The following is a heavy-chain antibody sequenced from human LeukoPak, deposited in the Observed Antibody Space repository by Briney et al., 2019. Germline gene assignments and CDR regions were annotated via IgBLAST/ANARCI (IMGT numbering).Heavy chain of an antibody. D-gene: IGHD2-21*02. CDR2: IWYDGSNK. V-gene: IGHV3-33*06. J-gene: IGHJ4*02. Sequence: GGSLRLSCAASGFTFSSYGMHWVRQAPGKGLEWVAVIWYDGSNKYYADSVKGRFTISRDNSKNTLYLQMNSLRAEDTAVYYCAKLIVVVTAPFDYWGQGTLVTVSS. CDR1: GFTFSSYG. CDR3: AKLIVVVTAPFDY.